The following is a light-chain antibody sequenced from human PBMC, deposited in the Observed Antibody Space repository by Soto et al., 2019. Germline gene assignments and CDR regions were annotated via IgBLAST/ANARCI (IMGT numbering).Light chain of an antibody. CDR2: DAS. J-gene: IGKJ5*01. CDR3: QQYINWPPIT. V-gene: IGKV3D-15*01. CDR1: QSVRSN. Sequence: EIVMTQSPATLSVSAGERATLSCRARQSVRSNLAWYQQKPGQAPRLLIYDASTRATGIPARFSGSGSGTEFILTISSLQSEDFGVYYCQQYINWPPITFGQGTRLEIK.